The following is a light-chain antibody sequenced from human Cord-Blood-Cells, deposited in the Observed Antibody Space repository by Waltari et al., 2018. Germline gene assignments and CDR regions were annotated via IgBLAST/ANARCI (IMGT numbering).Light chain of an antibody. V-gene: IGLV2-14*01. CDR2: EVM. CDR3: SSYTSSSTVV. Sequence: HSAMTQPASVSGPPGQRFPISCTGTSSDVVGFNYVSWYQQHPGKAPKLIIYEVMNRPSGVSNRFSGSKSGNTASLTISGLQAEDEADYYGSSYTSSSTVVFGGGTKLTVL. CDR1: SSDVVGFNY. J-gene: IGLJ2*01.